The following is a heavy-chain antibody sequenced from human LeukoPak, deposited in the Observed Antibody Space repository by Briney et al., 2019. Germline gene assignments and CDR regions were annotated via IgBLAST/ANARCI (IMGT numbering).Heavy chain of an antibody. V-gene: IGHV4-39*07. D-gene: IGHD3-22*01. CDR1: GGSISSGTYY. CDR3: ARTQDYYDSSGYYY. CDR2: MYYTEAT. J-gene: IGHJ4*02. Sequence: SETLSLTCTVSGGSISSGTYYWGWIRQPPGKGLEWIGSMYYTEATYYNPSLKSRVSISVDTSKNQFSLKLSSVTAADTAVYYCARTQDYYDSSGYYYWGQGTLVTVSS.